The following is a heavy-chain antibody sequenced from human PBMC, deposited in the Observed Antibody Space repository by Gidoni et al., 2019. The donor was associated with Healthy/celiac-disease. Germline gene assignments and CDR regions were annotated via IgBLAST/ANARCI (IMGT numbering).Heavy chain of an antibody. J-gene: IGHJ6*02. CDR1: GLNFSSYW. CDR3: ARDSGGWPYYYYGMDV. V-gene: IGHV3-7*01. D-gene: IGHD6-19*01. Sequence: EEQLVESGGGLGQTGGSLRRCGAGAGLNFSSYWMSWVRQAPGKGLELVANIKQDGSEKYYVDSVKGRFTISRDNAKNSLYLQMNSLSAEDTAVYYCARDSGGWPYYYYGMDVWGQGTTVTVSS. CDR2: IKQDGSEK.